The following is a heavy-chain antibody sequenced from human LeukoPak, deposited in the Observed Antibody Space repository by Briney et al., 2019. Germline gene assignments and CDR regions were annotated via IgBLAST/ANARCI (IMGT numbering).Heavy chain of an antibody. V-gene: IGHV3-66*01. CDR1: GFTVSSNY. Sequence: GGSLRLSCAASGFTVSSNYMSWVCQAPGKGLEWVSVIYSGGSTYYADSVKGRFTISRDNSRNTLYLQMNSLRAEDTAVYYCVYCSSTSCYTGMDYDAFDIWGQGTMVTVSS. D-gene: IGHD2-2*02. CDR3: VYCSSTSCYTGMDYDAFDI. CDR2: IYSGGST. J-gene: IGHJ3*02.